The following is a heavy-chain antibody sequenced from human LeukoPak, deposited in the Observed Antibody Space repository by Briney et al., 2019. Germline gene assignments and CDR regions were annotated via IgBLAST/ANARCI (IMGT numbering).Heavy chain of an antibody. CDR1: GYTFTSYD. V-gene: IGHV1-8*03. Sequence: ASVKVSCKASGYTFTSYDINWVRQATGQGLEWMGWMNPNSGNTGYAQKFQGRVTITRNTSISTAYMELSSLRSEDTAVYYCARVTIFSLGMDVWGQGTTVTVSS. J-gene: IGHJ6*02. D-gene: IGHD3-9*01. CDR3: ARVTIFSLGMDV. CDR2: MNPNSGNT.